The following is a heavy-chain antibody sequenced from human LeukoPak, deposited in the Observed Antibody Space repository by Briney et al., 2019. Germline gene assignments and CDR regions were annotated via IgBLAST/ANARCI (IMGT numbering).Heavy chain of an antibody. J-gene: IGHJ5*02. V-gene: IGHV4-34*01. CDR1: GGSFSGYY. CDR3: ARSGYCSGGSCYRNWFDP. CDR2: INHSGST. D-gene: IGHD2-15*01. Sequence: SETLSLTCAVYGGSFSGYYWSWIRQPPGKGLEWIGEINHSGSTNYNPSLKSRVTISVDTSKNQFSLKLSSVTAADTAVYYCARSGYCSGGSCYRNWFDPWGQGTLVTVSS.